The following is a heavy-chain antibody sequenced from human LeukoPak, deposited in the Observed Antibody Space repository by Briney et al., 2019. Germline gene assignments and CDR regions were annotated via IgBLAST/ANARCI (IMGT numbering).Heavy chain of an antibody. CDR2: INPNSGGT. CDR3: ARVWGGQQLVEYYYYYGMDV. V-gene: IGHV1-2*02. D-gene: IGHD6-13*01. Sequence: ASVKVSCKASGYTFTGYYMHWVRQAPGQGLEWMGWINPNSGGTNYAQEFQGRVTMTWDTSISTAYMELSRLRSDDTAVYYCARVWGGQQLVEYYYYYGMDVWGQGTTVTASS. J-gene: IGHJ6*02. CDR1: GYTFTGYY.